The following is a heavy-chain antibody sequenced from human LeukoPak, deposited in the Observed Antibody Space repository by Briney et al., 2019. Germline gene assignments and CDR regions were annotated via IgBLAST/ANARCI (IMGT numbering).Heavy chain of an antibody. Sequence: PGGSLRLSCAASGFTSDDYGMSWVRQVPGKGLEWVSGIHRNGGRTSYAASVKGRFTISRDNAKNSLYLQMNSLRVEDTGIYHCTRGNSNFHYWGQGTLVTVSS. CDR3: TRGNSNFHY. V-gene: IGHV3-20*01. CDR1: GFTSDDYG. D-gene: IGHD1-7*01. CDR2: IHRNGGRT. J-gene: IGHJ4*02.